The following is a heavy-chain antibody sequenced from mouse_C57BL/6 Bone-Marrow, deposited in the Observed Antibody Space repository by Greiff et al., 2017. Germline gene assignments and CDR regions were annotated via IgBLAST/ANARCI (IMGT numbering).Heavy chain of an antibody. V-gene: IGHV1-82*01. Sequence: VKLQQSGPELVKPGASVKISCKASGYAFSSSWMNWVKQRPGKGLEWIGRIYPGDGDTNYNGKFKGKATLTADKSSSTAYMQLSSLTSEDSAVYFCARGGLYWGQGTTLTVSS. J-gene: IGHJ2*01. CDR1: GYAFSSSW. CDR2: IYPGDGDT. CDR3: ARGGLY.